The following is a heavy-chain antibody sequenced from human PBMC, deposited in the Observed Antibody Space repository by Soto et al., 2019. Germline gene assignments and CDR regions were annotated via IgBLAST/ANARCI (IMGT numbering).Heavy chain of an antibody. V-gene: IGHV3-30*02. Sequence: GGSLRLSCAASGFIFSNYGMHWVRQAPGKKLEWVAGIWYDGSNKYYVDPVKGRFTISRDNSKNTLYLQMNSLRAEDTAVYYCAKDSYYHDTSGYYIFDYWGQGTLVTVSS. CDR3: AKDSYYHDTSGYYIFDY. CDR2: IWYDGSNK. CDR1: GFIFSNYG. J-gene: IGHJ4*02. D-gene: IGHD3-22*01.